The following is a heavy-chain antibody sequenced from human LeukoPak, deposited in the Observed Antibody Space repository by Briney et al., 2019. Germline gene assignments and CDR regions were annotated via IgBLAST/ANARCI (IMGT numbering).Heavy chain of an antibody. D-gene: IGHD1-26*01. CDR1: GFTVSSTY. V-gene: IGHV3-66*01. CDR2: TYSGGST. Sequence: GGSLRLSCIASGFTVSSTYMSWVRQAPGKGLEWVSVTYSGGSTYYADSVTGRCTISRDNSKNALYLQMNSLRGEDTAVYYCASGIRAFDNWGQGTLVTVSA. CDR3: ASGIRAFDN. J-gene: IGHJ4*02.